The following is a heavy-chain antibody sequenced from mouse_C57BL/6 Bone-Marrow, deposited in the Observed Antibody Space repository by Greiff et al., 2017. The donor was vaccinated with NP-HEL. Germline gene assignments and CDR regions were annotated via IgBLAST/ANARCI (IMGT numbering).Heavy chain of an antibody. CDR3: ARHYDYDRGFDY. CDR1: GYTFTSYW. J-gene: IGHJ2*01. D-gene: IGHD2-4*01. V-gene: IGHV1-64*01. CDR2: IHPNSGST. Sequence: VQLQQPGAELVKPGASVKLSCKASGYTFTSYWMHWVKQRPGQGLEWIGMIHPNSGSTNYNEKFKSKATLTVDKSSSTAYMQLSSLTSEDSAVYYCARHYDYDRGFDYWGQGTTLTVSS.